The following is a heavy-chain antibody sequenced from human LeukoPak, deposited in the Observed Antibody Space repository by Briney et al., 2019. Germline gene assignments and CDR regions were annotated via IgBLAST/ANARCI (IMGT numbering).Heavy chain of an antibody. V-gene: IGHV4-59*11. Sequence: SETLSLTCTVSGGSISSHYWSWIRQPPGKGLEWIGYIYYSGSTNYNPSLKSRVTISVDTSKNQFSLKLSSVTAADTAVYYCASEFMGFDYWGQGTLVTVSS. CDR1: GGSISSHY. CDR3: ASEFMGFDY. CDR2: IYYSGST. J-gene: IGHJ4*02. D-gene: IGHD3-10*01.